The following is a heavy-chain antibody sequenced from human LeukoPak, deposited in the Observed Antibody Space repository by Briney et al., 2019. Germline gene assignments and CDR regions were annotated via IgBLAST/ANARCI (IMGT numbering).Heavy chain of an antibody. CDR2: ISYDGINK. V-gene: IGHV3-30-3*01. CDR3: ARVVRWGSSGSPYYYYGMDV. Sequence: GGSLRLSCAASGFTFSRYAVYWVRQAPGEGLEWVAVISYDGINKYYADSVKGRFTISRDNSKNTLYLQVNSLRAEDTAVYYCARVVRWGSSGSPYYYYGMDVWGQGTMVTVSS. J-gene: IGHJ6*02. D-gene: IGHD1-26*01. CDR1: GFTFSRYA.